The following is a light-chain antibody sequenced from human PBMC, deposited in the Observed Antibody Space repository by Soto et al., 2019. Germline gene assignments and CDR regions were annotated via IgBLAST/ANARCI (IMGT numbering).Light chain of an antibody. CDR1: QSVSNN. CDR2: GAS. Sequence: EIVMTQSPATLSVSPGERATLSCRASQSVSNNLAWYQQKPGQAPRLLIYGASTRATGIAARFSGSGSGTEFTITISSLQSEDFEVYYCQQYNNWPPLPFGGGTKVEIK. V-gene: IGKV3-15*01. J-gene: IGKJ4*01. CDR3: QQYNNWPPLP.